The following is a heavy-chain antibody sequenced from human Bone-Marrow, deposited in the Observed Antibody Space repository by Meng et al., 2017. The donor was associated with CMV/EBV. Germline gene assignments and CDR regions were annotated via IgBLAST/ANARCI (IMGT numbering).Heavy chain of an antibody. CDR1: GFTFSSYW. Sequence: GESLKISCAASGFTFSSYWMSWVRQAPGKGLEWVANIKQDGSEKYYVDSVKGRFTISRDNAKNSLYLQMNSLRAEDTAVYYCVRNLKAVALDYWGQGTLVTVSS. CDR3: VRNLKAVALDY. V-gene: IGHV3-7*01. J-gene: IGHJ4*02. D-gene: IGHD6-19*01. CDR2: IKQDGSEK.